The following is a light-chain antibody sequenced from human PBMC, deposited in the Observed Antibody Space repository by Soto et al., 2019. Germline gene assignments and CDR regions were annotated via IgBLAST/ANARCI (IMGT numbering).Light chain of an antibody. CDR3: IQHFNYPRT. CDR2: GAS. CDR1: QGIKTD. Sequence: AIQMTQSPPSLSASVGDRVTITCRASQGIKTDLNWYQQKPGKAPQLLIYGASTLQSGVPSRFSGSGSGIDFTLTISSVQPEDFTTNYCIQHFNYPRTFGPGTKVDI. J-gene: IGKJ3*01. V-gene: IGKV1-6*01.